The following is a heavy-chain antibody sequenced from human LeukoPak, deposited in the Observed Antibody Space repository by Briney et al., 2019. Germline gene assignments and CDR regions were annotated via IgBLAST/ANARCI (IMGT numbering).Heavy chain of an antibody. V-gene: IGHV4-59*01. CDR1: GGSISTYY. CDR2: IHYSGNT. D-gene: IGHD3-22*01. Sequence: PSETLSLTCTVSGGSISTYYWSWIRQPPGKGLEWIGYIHYSGNTNYNPSLKSRVTMSLATSKNQFSLKLSSVTAADMAVYYCARVYDSSGYYSLYFDLWGRGTLVTVSS. CDR3: ARVYDSSGYYSLYFDL. J-gene: IGHJ2*01.